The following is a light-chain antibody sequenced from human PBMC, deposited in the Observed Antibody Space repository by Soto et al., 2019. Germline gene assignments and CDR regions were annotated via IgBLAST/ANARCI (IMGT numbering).Light chain of an antibody. CDR2: DAS. Sequence: DIVMTQSPGTLSVSPGERATLFCRASQSVGSSLAWYQQKPGQAPRLFIYDASTRATGIPARFSGSGSGTEFTLTISSLQSEDFAVYYCQQYNSWPETFGQGTKVEIK. J-gene: IGKJ1*01. CDR1: QSVGSS. CDR3: QQYNSWPET. V-gene: IGKV3-15*01.